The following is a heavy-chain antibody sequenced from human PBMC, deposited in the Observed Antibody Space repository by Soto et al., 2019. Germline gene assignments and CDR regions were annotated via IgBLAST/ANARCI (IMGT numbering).Heavy chain of an antibody. CDR1: GGSISSSNW. Sequence: SETLSLTCAVSGGSISSSNWWRWVRQPRGEGMEWMGESYHSGRTNYNRCLKRRVTISVDKSKNQFSLKLSSVTAADTAVYYCARELVPAATPFYYYGMDVWGQGTTVTVSS. V-gene: IGHV4-4*02. D-gene: IGHD2-2*01. CDR2: SYHSGRT. J-gene: IGHJ6*02. CDR3: ARELVPAATPFYYYGMDV.